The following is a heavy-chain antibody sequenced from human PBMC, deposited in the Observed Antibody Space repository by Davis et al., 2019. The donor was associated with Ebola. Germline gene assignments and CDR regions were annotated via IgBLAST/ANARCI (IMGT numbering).Heavy chain of an antibody. CDR2: INPRGGST. CDR1: GYTFTSYY. CDR3: ARGHCTNSVCSTVGWYDP. D-gene: IGHD2-8*01. V-gene: IGHV1-46*01. Sequence: ASVKVSCKASGYTFTSYYMHCVRQAPGQGLEWMGIINPRGGSTSYAQKFQGRVTMTRDTSTSTVYMELSSLRSEDTAVYYCARGHCTNSVCSTVGWYDPWGQGTLVTVSS. J-gene: IGHJ5*02.